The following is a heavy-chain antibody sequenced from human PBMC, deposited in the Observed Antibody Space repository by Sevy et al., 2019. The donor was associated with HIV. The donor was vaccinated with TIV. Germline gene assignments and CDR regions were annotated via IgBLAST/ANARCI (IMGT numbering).Heavy chain of an antibody. J-gene: IGHJ4*02. Sequence: GESLKISCKGSGYSFANNWIGWVRQMPGKGLEWMGIIYPGDSETTYSPAFQGRVTISVDKSITTAYLQWSRLKASDTAMYYCARLPVAAAGLYYFDFWRQGTLVTVSS. CDR2: IYPGDSET. CDR3: ARLPVAAAGLYYFDF. V-gene: IGHV5-51*01. D-gene: IGHD6-13*01. CDR1: GYSFANNW.